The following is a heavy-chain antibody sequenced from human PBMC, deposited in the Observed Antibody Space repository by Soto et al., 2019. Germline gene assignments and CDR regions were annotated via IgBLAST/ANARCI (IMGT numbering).Heavy chain of an antibody. CDR1: GFTFSSYT. CDR3: ANDLYGDYDFDL. CDR2: ISGSGGNT. D-gene: IGHD4-17*01. J-gene: IGHJ2*01. Sequence: EVQLLESGGGLVQPGGSLRLSCEASGFTFSSYTMSWVRQAPGKGLEWVSTISGSGGNTYYADSVRGRFTISRDNTENTLYLQMNSLRAEDTAVYYCANDLYGDYDFDLWGRGTLVTVSS. V-gene: IGHV3-23*01.